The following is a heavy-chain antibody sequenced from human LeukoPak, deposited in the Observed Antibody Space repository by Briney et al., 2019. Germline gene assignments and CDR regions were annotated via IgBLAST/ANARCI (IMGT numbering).Heavy chain of an antibody. CDR2: IYYSGST. D-gene: IGHD5-24*01. Sequence: SETLSLTCTVSGGSISSYYWSWIRQPPGKGLEWIGYIYYSGSTNYNPSLKSRVTISVDTSKNRFSLKLSPVTAADTAVYYCASLGEMATIDYWGQGTLVTVSS. V-gene: IGHV4-59*01. CDR1: GGSISSYY. CDR3: ASLGEMATIDY. J-gene: IGHJ4*02.